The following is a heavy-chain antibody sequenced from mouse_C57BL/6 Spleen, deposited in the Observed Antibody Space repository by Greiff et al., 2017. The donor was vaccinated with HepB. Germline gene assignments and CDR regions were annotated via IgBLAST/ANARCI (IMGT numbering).Heavy chain of an antibody. J-gene: IGHJ2*01. CDR2: ISDGGSYT. V-gene: IGHV5-4*01. D-gene: IGHD1-1*01. CDR1: GFTFSSYA. Sequence: EVQGVESGGGLVKPGGSLKLSCAASGFTFSSYAMSWVRQTPEKRLEWVATISDGGSYTYYPDNVKGRFTISRDNAKNNLYLQMSHLKSEDTAMYYCAREKGGLRLYYFDYWGQGTTLTVSS. CDR3: AREKGGLRLYYFDY.